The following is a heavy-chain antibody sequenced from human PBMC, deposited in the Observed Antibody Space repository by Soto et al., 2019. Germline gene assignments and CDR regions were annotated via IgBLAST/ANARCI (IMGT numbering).Heavy chain of an antibody. J-gene: IGHJ4*02. CDR3: ANVPIWCSSTRCYTEGFDY. CDR2: ISAGGST. V-gene: IGHV3-23*01. D-gene: IGHD2-2*02. CDR1: GFTFSDYA. Sequence: EVQLLDSGGGLVQPGGSLRLSCTASGFTFSDYAMSWVRQPPGKGLEWVSVISAGGSTYYADSVKGRFTVSRANSKNTLYLQMSSLRAEDTAVYYCANVPIWCSSTRCYTEGFDYWGQGTLVTVSS.